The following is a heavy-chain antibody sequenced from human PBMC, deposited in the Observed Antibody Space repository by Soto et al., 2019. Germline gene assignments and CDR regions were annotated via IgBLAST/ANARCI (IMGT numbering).Heavy chain of an antibody. CDR1: GFTFSSYA. CDR3: AKDRYYYDSSGYRGTDF. CDR2: IGGSGTST. Sequence: EVQLLESGGGLVQPGGSLRLSCAASGFTFSSYAMSWVRQAPGKGLEWVSAIGGSGTSTYYADSVKGRFTISRDNSKHTLYLQVNSLRAEDTAVYYCAKDRYYYDSSGYRGTDFWGQGTLITVSS. D-gene: IGHD3-22*01. J-gene: IGHJ4*02. V-gene: IGHV3-23*01.